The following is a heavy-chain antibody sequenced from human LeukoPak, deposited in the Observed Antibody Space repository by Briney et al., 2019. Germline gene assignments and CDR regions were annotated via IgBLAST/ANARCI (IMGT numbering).Heavy chain of an antibody. CDR3: ARQSYDFWSRSMDV. J-gene: IGHJ6*02. V-gene: IGHV3-30-3*01. CDR2: ISFNGDIK. Sequence: PGRSLTVSCAASGFTFSSSAVHWVRQAPGKGLQWIAFISFNGDIKYYADSVTGRFSISRDNSKNMVYLQMNSLRAEDTALYYCARQSYDFWSRSMDVWGQGTMVTVSS. D-gene: IGHD3-3*01. CDR1: GFTFSSSA.